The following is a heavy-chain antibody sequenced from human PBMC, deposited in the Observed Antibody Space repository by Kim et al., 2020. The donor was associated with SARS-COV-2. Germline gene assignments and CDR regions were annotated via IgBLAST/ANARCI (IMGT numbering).Heavy chain of an antibody. Sequence: GGSLRLSCAASGFTFSNAWMSWVRQAPGKGLEWVGRIKSKTDGGTTDYAAPVKGRFTISREDSKNTLYLQMNSLKTEDTAVYYCTRTYYYDSSGYDNWFDPWGQGTLVTVSS. D-gene: IGHD3-22*01. CDR1: GFTFSNAW. CDR2: IKSKTDGGTT. CDR3: TRTYYYDSSGYDNWFDP. J-gene: IGHJ5*02. V-gene: IGHV3-15*01.